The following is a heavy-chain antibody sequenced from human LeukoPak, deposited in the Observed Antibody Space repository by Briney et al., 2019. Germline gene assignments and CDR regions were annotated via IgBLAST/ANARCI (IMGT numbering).Heavy chain of an antibody. CDR3: ATLYGSGSYGFDP. Sequence: APVKVSCKASGYTFTGYYMHWVRQAPGQGLEWMGWINPNSGGTNYAQKFQGRVTMTRDTSISTAYMELSRLRSDDTAVYYCATLYGSGSYGFDPWGQGTLVTVSS. J-gene: IGHJ5*02. D-gene: IGHD3-10*01. CDR1: GYTFTGYY. CDR2: INPNSGGT. V-gene: IGHV1-2*02.